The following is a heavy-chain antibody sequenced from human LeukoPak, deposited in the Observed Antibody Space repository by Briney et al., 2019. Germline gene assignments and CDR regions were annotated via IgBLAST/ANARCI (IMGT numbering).Heavy chain of an antibody. CDR3: ATGRTY. D-gene: IGHD1-1*01. CDR2: FKSKAAGGTT. J-gene: IGHJ4*02. Sequence: GGSLRLSCAASGFSFSDSWMTWVRQAPQKGLEWVGHFKSKAAGGTTDYAASVKGRFTISRDDSINTVYLQLDSLKTEDTAVYYCATGRTYWGQGTLVTVSS. V-gene: IGHV3-15*01. CDR1: GFSFSDSW.